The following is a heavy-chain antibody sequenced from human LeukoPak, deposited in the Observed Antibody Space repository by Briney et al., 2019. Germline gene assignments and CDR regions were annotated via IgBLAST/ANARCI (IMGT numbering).Heavy chain of an antibody. CDR2: IIPVFQTA. D-gene: IGHD3-16*01. Sequence: SVKVSRKASGGTLSTYAFTWVRQAPGQGLEWMGGIIPVFQTADSAQKFQGRVTMTADESTGIVYMELSSLTYDDTAVYYCARDWGPRVKASYDLWGQGTMVTVSS. CDR3: ARDWGPRVKASYDL. J-gene: IGHJ3*01. CDR1: GGTLSTYA. V-gene: IGHV1-69*13.